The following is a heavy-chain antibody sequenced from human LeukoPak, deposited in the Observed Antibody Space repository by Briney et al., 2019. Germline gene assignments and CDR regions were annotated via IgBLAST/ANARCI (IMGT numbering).Heavy chain of an antibody. CDR2: IYYSGST. J-gene: IGHJ4*02. Sequence: SETLSLTCTVSGVSISSSSYYWGWIRQPPGKGLEWIGSIYYSGSTYYNPSLKSRVTVPVDTCKNQFSLNLNSVTAADTAIYYCARGRSYEYGDYDYWGQGTLVTVSS. V-gene: IGHV4-39*07. D-gene: IGHD4-17*01. CDR1: GVSISSSSYY. CDR3: ARGRSYEYGDYDY.